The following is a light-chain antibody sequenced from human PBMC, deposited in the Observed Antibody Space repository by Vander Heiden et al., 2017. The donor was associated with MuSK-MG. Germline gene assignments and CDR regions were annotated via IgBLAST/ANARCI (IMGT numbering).Light chain of an antibody. V-gene: IGKV1-39*01. J-gene: IGKJ2*01. CDR1: QSISSY. CDR3: QQSDFRSYT. CDR2: AAS. Sequence: DIQMTQSPSSLSASVGDRVTITCRASQSISSYLNWYQQKPGKAPKLLIYAASSLQSGVPSRFSGSGSGTDFTLTISRLQPEDFATYYCQQSDFRSYTFGQETKLEIK.